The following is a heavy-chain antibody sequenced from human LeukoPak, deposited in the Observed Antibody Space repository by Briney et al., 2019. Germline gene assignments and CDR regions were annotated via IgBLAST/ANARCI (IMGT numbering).Heavy chain of an antibody. D-gene: IGHD6-13*01. J-gene: IGHJ5*02. CDR1: GGSISSYY. CDR2: IYTSGST. CDR3: ARSGVHCSSWYWFDP. V-gene: IGHV4-4*07. Sequence: SETLSLTCTVSGGSISSYYWSWLRQPAGKGLEWIGRIYTSGSTNYNPSLKSRVTMSVDTSKNQFALKLSSVTAADTAVYYCARSGVHCSSWYWFDPWGQGTLVTVSS.